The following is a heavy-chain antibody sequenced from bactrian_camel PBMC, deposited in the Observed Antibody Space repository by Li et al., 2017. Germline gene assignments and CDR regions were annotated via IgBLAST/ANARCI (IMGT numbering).Heavy chain of an antibody. D-gene: IGHD1*01. J-gene: IGHJ4*01. CDR1: GFRFDD. V-gene: IGHV3S53*01. CDR2: ISKDGST. Sequence: VESGGGSVQAGGSLTLSCRVSGFRFDDLGWYRQAPGNECELVSTISKDGSTYYAGSVKGRFTIAMDNARMSGTLQMNSLRPEDTAAYYCAADPPGQDMAWASSAESCNYWGQGTQVTVS. CDR3: AADPPGQDMAWASSAESCNY.